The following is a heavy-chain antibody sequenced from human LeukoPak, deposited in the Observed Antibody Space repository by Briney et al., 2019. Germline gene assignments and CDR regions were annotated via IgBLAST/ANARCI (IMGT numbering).Heavy chain of an antibody. CDR3: AKDLRAMIVVANPQIDAFDI. V-gene: IGHV3-23*01. D-gene: IGHD3-22*01. CDR1: GFTFSSYE. J-gene: IGHJ3*02. CDR2: ISGSGGST. Sequence: PGGSLRLSCAASGFTFSSYEMNWVRQAPGKGLEWVSAISGSGGSTYYADSVKGRFTISRDNSKNTLYLQMNSLRAEDTAVYYCAKDLRAMIVVANPQIDAFDIWGQGTMVTVSS.